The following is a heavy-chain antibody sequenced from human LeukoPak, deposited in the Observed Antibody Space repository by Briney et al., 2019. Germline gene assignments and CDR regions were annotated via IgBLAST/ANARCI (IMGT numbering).Heavy chain of an antibody. CDR3: ARGGIAAAGTRDY. CDR1: GFTFSIYS. CDR2: ISSSSSYI. J-gene: IGHJ4*02. D-gene: IGHD6-13*01. V-gene: IGHV3-21*01. Sequence: GGSLRLSCAASGFTFSIYSMNWVRQAPGKGLEWVSSISSSSSYIYYADSVKGRFTISRDNAMNSLYLQMNSLRAEDTAVYYCARGGIAAAGTRDYWGQGTLVTVSS.